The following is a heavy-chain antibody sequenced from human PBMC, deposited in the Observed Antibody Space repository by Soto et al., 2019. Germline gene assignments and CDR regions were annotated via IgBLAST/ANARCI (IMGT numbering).Heavy chain of an antibody. Sequence: QVQLVESGGGVVQPGRSLRLSCAASGFTFSSYGMHWVRQAPGKGLEWVAVISYDGSNKYYADSVKGRFTISRDNSKNTLYLQRNSLRAEDTAVYYCAKVKRITMIVVVSRRDAFDIWGQGTMVTVSS. CDR2: ISYDGSNK. CDR3: AKVKRITMIVVVSRRDAFDI. V-gene: IGHV3-30*18. CDR1: GFTFSSYG. J-gene: IGHJ3*02. D-gene: IGHD3-22*01.